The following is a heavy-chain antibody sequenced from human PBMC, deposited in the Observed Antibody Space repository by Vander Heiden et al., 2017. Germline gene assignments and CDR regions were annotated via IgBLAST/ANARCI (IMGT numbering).Heavy chain of an antibody. Sequence: QVELVQSGAEVKKPGASVKVSFRASGYTFPRYALRWVRQAPGQGLWGMGWISAYNGNTIKAQKLQGRVSLTTDTPTSTAYMELWSLRSDDTAVYYWARDTGRPDFWGQGTLVTVSS. CDR2: ISAYNGNT. V-gene: IGHV1-18*01. CDR1: GYTFPRYA. J-gene: IGHJ4*02. D-gene: IGHD3-10*01. CDR3: ARDTGRPDF.